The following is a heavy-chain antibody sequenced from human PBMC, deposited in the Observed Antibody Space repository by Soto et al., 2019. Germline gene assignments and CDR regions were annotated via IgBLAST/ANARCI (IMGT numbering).Heavy chain of an antibody. J-gene: IGHJ3*02. D-gene: IGHD5-12*01. CDR2: IYIGGST. CDR3: ARAIDGYNYAFDI. CDR1: GFTVSSNY. V-gene: IGHV3-66*01. Sequence: PGGSLRLSCAASGFTVSSNYMNWVRQAPGKGLEWVSVIYIGGSTYYADSVKGRFTISRDNSKNTLYLQMNSLRAEDTAVYYCARAIDGYNYAFDIWGQGTMVTVSS.